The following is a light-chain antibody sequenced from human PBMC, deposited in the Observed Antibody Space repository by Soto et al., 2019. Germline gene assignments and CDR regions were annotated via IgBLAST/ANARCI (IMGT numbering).Light chain of an antibody. J-gene: IGKJ1*01. V-gene: IGKV3-20*01. CDR1: QSVSSNH. CDR3: QQYGSSPRT. Sequence: DIVLTQSPGTLSLSPGERATLYCRASQSVSSNHLAWYQQKPGQAPRLLIYGGSSRATGIPVRFSGSGSETDFTLTITRLEPEDFAVYYCQQYGSSPRTFGQGTKVDIK. CDR2: GGS.